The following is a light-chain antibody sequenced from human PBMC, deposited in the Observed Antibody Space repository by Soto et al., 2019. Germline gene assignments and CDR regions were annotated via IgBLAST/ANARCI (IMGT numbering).Light chain of an antibody. CDR2: DAS. CDR3: QQYNSYAWT. Sequence: DIQMTQSPSSVSASVGDRVTITCRASQSISSWLAWYQKKPGKAPKLLIYDASSLESGVPSRFSGSGSGTEFTLTISSLQPDDFATYYCQQYNSYAWTFGQGTKVDIK. J-gene: IGKJ1*01. V-gene: IGKV1-5*01. CDR1: QSISSW.